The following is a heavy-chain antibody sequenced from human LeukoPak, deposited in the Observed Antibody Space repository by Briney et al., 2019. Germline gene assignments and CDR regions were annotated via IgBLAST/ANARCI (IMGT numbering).Heavy chain of an antibody. CDR2: IYYSGST. J-gene: IGHJ4*02. D-gene: IGHD3-22*01. Sequence: SETLSLTCTVSGGSISSSSYYWGWIRQPPGKGLEWIGSIYYSGSTYYNPSLKSRVTISVDTSKNQFSLKLSSVTAVDTAVYYCARPYDSSGYWDYWGQGTLVTVSS. V-gene: IGHV4-39*01. CDR3: ARPYDSSGYWDY. CDR1: GGSISSSSYY.